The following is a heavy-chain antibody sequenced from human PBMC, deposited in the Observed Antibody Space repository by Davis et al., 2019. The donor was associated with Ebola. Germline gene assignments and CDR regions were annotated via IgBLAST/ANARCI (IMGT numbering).Heavy chain of an antibody. V-gene: IGHV1-69*13. J-gene: IGHJ5*02. CDR3: ARGRYYDSSGYYYRPRWFDP. CDR2: IIPIFGTA. D-gene: IGHD3-22*01. Sequence: SVKVSCKASGYTFTSYDINWVRQAPGQGLEWMGGIIPIFGTANYAQKFQGRVTITADESTSTAYMELSSLRSEDTAVYYCARGRYYDSSGYYYRPRWFDPWGQGTLVTVSS. CDR1: GYTFTSYD.